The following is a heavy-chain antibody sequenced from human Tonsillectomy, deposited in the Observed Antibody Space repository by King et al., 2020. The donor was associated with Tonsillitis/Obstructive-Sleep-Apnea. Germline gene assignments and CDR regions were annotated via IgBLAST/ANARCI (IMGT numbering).Heavy chain of an antibody. D-gene: IGHD3-22*01. CDR2: ISYDGGNK. Sequence: VQLVESGGGVVQPGRSLRPSCAASGFIFSSYAIHWVGRPPGKGLGWGAVISYDGGNKYYADSVKGRFTISRDNSKNTLDLQMNSLRAEDTAVYYCARECIYDSSGYADAFDIWGQGTMVTVSS. V-gene: IGHV3-30*04. CDR3: ARECIYDSSGYADAFDI. J-gene: IGHJ3*02. CDR1: GFIFSSYA.